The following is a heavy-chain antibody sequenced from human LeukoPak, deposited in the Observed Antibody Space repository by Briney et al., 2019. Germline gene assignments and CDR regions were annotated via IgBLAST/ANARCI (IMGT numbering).Heavy chain of an antibody. CDR1: GFTFIAYH. J-gene: IGHJ4*02. Sequence: GGSVKVPCQGSGFTFIAYHMHWVRQAPGQGLDWMGWINPMSGGTNYAQKFQGSVIMTRDTSISTAYMELSGLRSDDTTVYYYARGPHWHPHFDYWGQGTLVTVSS. D-gene: IGHD1-1*01. V-gene: IGHV1-2*02. CDR2: INPMSGGT. CDR3: ARGPHWHPHFDY.